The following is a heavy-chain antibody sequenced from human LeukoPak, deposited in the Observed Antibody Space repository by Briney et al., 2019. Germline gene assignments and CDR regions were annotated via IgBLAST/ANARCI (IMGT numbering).Heavy chain of an antibody. CDR3: AKSLYYYDGSGYPIDY. J-gene: IGHJ4*02. V-gene: IGHV3-23*01. CDR1: GITFSSYA. CDR2: ISGSGGST. D-gene: IGHD3-22*01. Sequence: GGSLRLSCAASGITFSSYAMSWVRQAPGKGLEWVSVISGSGGSTYYADSVKGRFTISRDNSKNTLYLLMNSLRAEDTAVYYCAKSLYYYDGSGYPIDYWGQGTLVTVSS.